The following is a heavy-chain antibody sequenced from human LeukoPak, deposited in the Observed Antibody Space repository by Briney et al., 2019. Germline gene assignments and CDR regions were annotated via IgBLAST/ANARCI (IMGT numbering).Heavy chain of an antibody. CDR3: VRGMGVSMLYYFDY. CDR1: GFTFSSYE. Sequence: GGSLGLSCAASGFTFSSYEMNWVRQAPGKGLEWVSYISSSGSTIYYADSVKGRFTISRDNAKNSLYLQMNSLRVEDTAVYYCVRGMGVSMLYYFDYWGQGALVTVSS. J-gene: IGHJ4*02. D-gene: IGHD3-10*01. CDR2: ISSSGSTI. V-gene: IGHV3-48*03.